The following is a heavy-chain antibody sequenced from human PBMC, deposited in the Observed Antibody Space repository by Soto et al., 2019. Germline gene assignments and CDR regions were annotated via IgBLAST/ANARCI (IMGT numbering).Heavy chain of an antibody. CDR1: GYTFSSYG. CDR2: ISGYNGNA. J-gene: IGHJ4*02. D-gene: IGHD3-16*01. CDR3: AREGWLGEVLS. V-gene: IGHV1-18*01. Sequence: VQLVQSGNEVQRPGASVKVSCKTSGYTFSSYGILWVRQAPGQGLEWMGWISGYNGNADYAQKFQGRVHMTTDTSTSPVFMELRNLRSDDTALYYCAREGWLGEVLSWGQGSLVTVS.